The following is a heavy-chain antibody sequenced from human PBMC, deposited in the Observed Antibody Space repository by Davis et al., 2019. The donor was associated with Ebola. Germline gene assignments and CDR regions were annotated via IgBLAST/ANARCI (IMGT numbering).Heavy chain of an antibody. V-gene: IGHV4-34*01. CDR3: ARFGYYRGYYGMDV. CDR2: INHSGST. J-gene: IGHJ6*02. D-gene: IGHD3-3*01. CDR1: GGSFSGYY. Sequence: MPSETLSLTCAVYGGSFSGYYWSWIRQPPGKGLEWIGEINHSGSTNYNRSLKSRVTISVDTSKNQFSLKLRSVTAADTAVYYCARFGYYRGYYGMDVWGQGTTVTVSS.